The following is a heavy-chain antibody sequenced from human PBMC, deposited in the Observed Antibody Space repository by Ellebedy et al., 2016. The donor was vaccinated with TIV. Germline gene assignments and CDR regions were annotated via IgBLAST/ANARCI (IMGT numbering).Heavy chain of an antibody. CDR1: GGSFSDYY. D-gene: IGHD4-17*01. CDR3: ASSPYGDYGIGY. V-gene: IGHV4-34*01. CDR2: INHRGGT. J-gene: IGHJ4*02. Sequence: SETLSLXCAVYGGSFSDYYWTWIRQPPGEGLEWIGEINHRGGTNHNPSLKSRVTILLDTSKNQFSLKLSSVTAADTAVYYCASSPYGDYGIGYWGQGTLVTVSS.